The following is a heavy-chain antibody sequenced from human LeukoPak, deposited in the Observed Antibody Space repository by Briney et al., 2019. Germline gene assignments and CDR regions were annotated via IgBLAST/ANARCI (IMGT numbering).Heavy chain of an antibody. CDR3: SLYSNGFDT. Sequence: SETLSLTCAVYGGSFSGYYWSWIRQPPGKGLEWIGEINHSGSTNHNPSLTSRVTLSVDTTKNQFSLMLSSVCAADTAVYCCSLYSNGFDTWGQGTLVTVSS. CDR1: GGSFSGYY. J-gene: IGHJ5*01. CDR2: INHSGST. D-gene: IGHD2-2*02. V-gene: IGHV4-34*03.